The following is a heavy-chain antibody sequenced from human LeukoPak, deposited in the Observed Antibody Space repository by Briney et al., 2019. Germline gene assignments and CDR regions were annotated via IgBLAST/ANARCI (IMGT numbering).Heavy chain of an antibody. D-gene: IGHD3-16*02. CDR3: ASTYYDYIWGSYRSPDDAFDI. Sequence: PGGSLRLSCAASGFTFSSYAISWVRQAPGKGLEWVSAISGSGGSTYYADSVKGRFTISRDNSKNTLYLQMNSLRAEDTAVYYCASTYYDYIWGSYRSPDDAFDIWGQGTMVTVSS. CDR2: ISGSGGST. J-gene: IGHJ3*02. V-gene: IGHV3-23*01. CDR1: GFTFSSYA.